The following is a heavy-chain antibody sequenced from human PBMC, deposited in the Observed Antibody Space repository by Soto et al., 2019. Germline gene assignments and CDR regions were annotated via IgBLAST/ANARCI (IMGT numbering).Heavy chain of an antibody. J-gene: IGHJ4*02. Sequence: GESLKISCEASGYGFTSYWIGWVRLMPGKGLEWMGLIYPRDSDTRYSPSFQGQVTISADKSIGTAYLQWSSLKASDTATYYCARQAYGDSSGYWGQGTPVTVSS. CDR3: ARQAYGDSSGY. V-gene: IGHV5-51*01. D-gene: IGHD4-17*01. CDR1: GYGFTSYW. CDR2: IYPRDSDT.